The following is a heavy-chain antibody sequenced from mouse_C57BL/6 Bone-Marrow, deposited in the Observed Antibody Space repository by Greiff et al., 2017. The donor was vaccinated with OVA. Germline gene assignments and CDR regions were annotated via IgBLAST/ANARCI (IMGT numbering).Heavy chain of an antibody. J-gene: IGHJ3*01. CDR2: IDPSDSYT. CDR3: ARENYYGSSFWFAY. D-gene: IGHD1-1*01. Sequence: QVQLQQPGAELVKPGASVKLSCKASGYTFPSYWMQWVKQRPGQGLEWIGEIDPSDSYTNYNQKFKGKATLTVDTSSSTAYMQLSSLTSEDSAVYYCARENYYGSSFWFAYWGQGTLVTVSA. CDR1: GYTFPSYW. V-gene: IGHV1-50*01.